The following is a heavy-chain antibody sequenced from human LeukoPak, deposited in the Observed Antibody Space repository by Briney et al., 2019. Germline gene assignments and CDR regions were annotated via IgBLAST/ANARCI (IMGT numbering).Heavy chain of an antibody. CDR2: ISGSGGST. J-gene: IGHJ4*02. D-gene: IGHD3-10*01. CDR3: AKGHYYGSGPTPFDY. CDR1: GFTFSSYA. Sequence: PGGSLRLSCAASGFTFSSYAMSWVRQAPGKGLEWVSAISGSGGSTYYADSVKGRFTISRDNSKNTLYLQMNSLRAEDTAVYYCAKGHYYGSGPTPFDYWGQGTLVTVSS. V-gene: IGHV3-23*01.